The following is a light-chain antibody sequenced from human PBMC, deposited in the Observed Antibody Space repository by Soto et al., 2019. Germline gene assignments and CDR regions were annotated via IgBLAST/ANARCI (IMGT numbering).Light chain of an antibody. CDR1: QSVNSK. CDR2: GAS. J-gene: IGKJ1*01. CDR3: QQHNDWPPWS. V-gene: IGKV3-15*01. Sequence: EIVMTQSPGTLSVSPGARATLSCRASQSVNSKLAWYQQIPGQPPRLLIYGASTRATGVPARFSGSGSGTEFTLTISSLQSEDSAVYFCQQHNDWPPWSFGQGTKVEIK.